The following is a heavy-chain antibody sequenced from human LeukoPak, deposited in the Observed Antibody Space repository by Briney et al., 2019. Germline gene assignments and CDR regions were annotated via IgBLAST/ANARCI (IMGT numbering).Heavy chain of an antibody. CDR1: GFTLSTYW. Sequence: GGSLRLSCAASGFTLSTYWMTWFRQAPAKGLEWVANIKEDGSEKKYGDSVKGRFTISRDNAKNSVYLQMNSLRAEDTAIYYCARDRVLCDIWGQGTLVTVSS. V-gene: IGHV3-7*04. D-gene: IGHD3-16*01. CDR3: ARDRVLCDI. J-gene: IGHJ3*02. CDR2: IKEDGSEK.